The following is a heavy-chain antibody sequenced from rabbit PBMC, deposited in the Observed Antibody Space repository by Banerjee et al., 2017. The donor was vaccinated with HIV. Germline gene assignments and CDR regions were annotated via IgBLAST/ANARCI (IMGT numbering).Heavy chain of an antibody. CDR3: VRWGWL. J-gene: IGHJ4*01. V-gene: IGHV1S45*01. D-gene: IGHD4-2*01. CDR2: IYAGGSDST. Sequence: QEQLEESGGGLVKPEGSLTLTCTASGFDFSGNYFMCWVRQAPGKGLEWIACIYAGGSDSTYYASWARGRFTVSKTSSTTVTLQMTSLTAADTATYFCVRWGWLWGPGTLVTV. CDR1: GFDFSGNYF.